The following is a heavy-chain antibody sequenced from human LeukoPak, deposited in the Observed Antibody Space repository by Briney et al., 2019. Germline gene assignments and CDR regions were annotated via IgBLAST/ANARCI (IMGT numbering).Heavy chain of an antibody. D-gene: IGHD2/OR15-2a*01. V-gene: IGHV1-18*01. CDR3: ARDLPPYYYRSDFCDY. Sequence: ASVKVSCKASGYTFTSYGISWVRQAPGQGLEWVGWISAYNGNTNYAQKLQGRVTMTTDTSTSTAYMELRSLRSDDTAVYYCARDLPPYYYRSDFCDYWGQGTLVTVSS. CDR2: ISAYNGNT. CDR1: GYTFTSYG. J-gene: IGHJ4*02.